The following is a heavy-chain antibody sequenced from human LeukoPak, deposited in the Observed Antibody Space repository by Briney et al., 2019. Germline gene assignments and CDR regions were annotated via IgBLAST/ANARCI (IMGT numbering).Heavy chain of an antibody. CDR2: ISSSGRTK. V-gene: IGHV3-48*03. Sequence: PGGSLRLSCAASGFTFSSYEMDWVRQAPGKGLEWVSYISSSGRTKYYADSVEGRFTISRDNAKNSLYLQMNSLRAEDTAVYYCARWDTIPPYYFDYWGQGTLVTVSS. CDR1: GFTFSSYE. D-gene: IGHD3-3*01. CDR3: ARWDTIPPYYFDY. J-gene: IGHJ4*02.